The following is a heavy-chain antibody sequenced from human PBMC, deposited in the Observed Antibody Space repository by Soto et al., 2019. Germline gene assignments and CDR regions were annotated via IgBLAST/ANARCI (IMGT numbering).Heavy chain of an antibody. V-gene: IGHV4-59*08. Sequence: SETLSLTCTVSGGSLTSYYWSWIRQPPGKGLEWIGFVYYTGIARYNPSLKSRVTISVDTSKNQFSLKLSSVTAADTAVYYCARHIVVVVAATGAFDIWGQGTMVTVS. D-gene: IGHD2-15*01. J-gene: IGHJ3*02. CDR3: ARHIVVVVAATGAFDI. CDR1: GGSLTSYY. CDR2: VYYTGIA.